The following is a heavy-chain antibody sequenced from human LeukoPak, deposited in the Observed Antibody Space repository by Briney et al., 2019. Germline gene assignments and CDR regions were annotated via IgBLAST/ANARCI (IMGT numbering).Heavy chain of an antibody. J-gene: IGHJ6*02. CDR1: GFTFSSYG. D-gene: IGHD5-18*01. CDR2: ISGSGGGT. V-gene: IGHV3-23*01. Sequence: GVSLRLSCAASGFTFSSYGMSWVRRAPGKGREWVSAISGSGGGTSHADSVKGRFTISRDNSKNTLFLQMTSLRAEDTAVYYCAKYNYDHNYHYYYGMDVWGQGTTVTVSS. CDR3: AKYNYDHNYHYYYGMDV.